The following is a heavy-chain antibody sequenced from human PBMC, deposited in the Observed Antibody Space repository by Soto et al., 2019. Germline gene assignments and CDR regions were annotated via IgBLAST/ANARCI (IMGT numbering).Heavy chain of an antibody. J-gene: IGHJ4*02. CDR3: ASRAVPAPLSSSMIFDY. Sequence: EVQLLESGGGLVQPGGSQRLSCQASGFTFSAHALGWFRQAPGRGLGWVSPISGSGASTSSPDSLKGRFTISRDESKDAVYLQLNGLRAEDTAVYYCASRAVPAPLSSSMIFDYWGQGSLVTVSS. D-gene: IGHD6-13*01. CDR1: GFTFSAHA. CDR2: ISGSGAST. V-gene: IGHV3-23*01.